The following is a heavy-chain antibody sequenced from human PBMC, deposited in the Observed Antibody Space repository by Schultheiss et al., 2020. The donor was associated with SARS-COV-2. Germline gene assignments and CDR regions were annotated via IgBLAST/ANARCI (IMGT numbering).Heavy chain of an antibody. Sequence: GESLKISCAASGFTFSSYSMNWVRQAPGKGLEWVSYISSSSSTIYYADSVKGRFTISRDNAKNSLYLQMNSLRAEDTAVYYCARAGPQDWFDPWGQGTLVNVYS. CDR2: ISSSSSTI. CDR3: ARAGPQDWFDP. CDR1: GFTFSSYS. J-gene: IGHJ5*02. V-gene: IGHV3-48*04.